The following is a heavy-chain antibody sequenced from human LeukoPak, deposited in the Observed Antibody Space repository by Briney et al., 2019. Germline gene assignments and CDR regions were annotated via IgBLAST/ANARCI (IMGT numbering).Heavy chain of an antibody. J-gene: IGHJ4*02. CDR1: GFTFSSYA. V-gene: IGHV3-23*01. CDR2: ISGSGGST. D-gene: IGHD3-3*01. Sequence: GGSLRLSCAASGFTFSSYAMSWVRQAPGKGLEWVSAISGSGGSTYYADSVKGRFTISRDNSKNTLYLQMNSLRAEDTAVYYCAKRLYDFWSGYYFSTFDYWGQGTLVTVSS. CDR3: AKRLYDFWSGYYFSTFDY.